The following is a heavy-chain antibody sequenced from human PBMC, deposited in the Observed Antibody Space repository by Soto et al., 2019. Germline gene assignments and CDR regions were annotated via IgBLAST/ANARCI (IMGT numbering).Heavy chain of an antibody. J-gene: IGHJ4*02. D-gene: IGHD6-19*01. CDR2: ISGSGGST. CDR3: AKDFVGTLADCFDY. CDR1: GFTFSSYA. Sequence: EVQLLESGGGLVQPGGSLGLSCAASGFTFSSYAMSWVRQAPGKGLEWVSAISGSGGSTYYADSVKGRFTISRDNSKNTLYMQLNSLRAEDTAVYYCAKDFVGTLADCFDYWGQGTLVTVSS. V-gene: IGHV3-23*01.